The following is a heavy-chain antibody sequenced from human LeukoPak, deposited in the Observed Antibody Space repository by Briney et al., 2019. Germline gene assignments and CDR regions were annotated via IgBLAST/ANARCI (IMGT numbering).Heavy chain of an antibody. CDR1: GFAFSSYW. CDR3: ARDQVVAGIRPPFDY. J-gene: IGHJ4*02. D-gene: IGHD6-19*01. CDR2: VNPDGSEK. V-gene: IGHV3-7*05. Sequence: AGSLRLSCAASGFAFSSYWMSWVRQAPGVGLEWVASVNPDGSEKYYVDSVRGRFTISRDNARNSLYLQMNSLRAEDTAVYYCARDQVVAGIRPPFDYWGQGTLLTVSS.